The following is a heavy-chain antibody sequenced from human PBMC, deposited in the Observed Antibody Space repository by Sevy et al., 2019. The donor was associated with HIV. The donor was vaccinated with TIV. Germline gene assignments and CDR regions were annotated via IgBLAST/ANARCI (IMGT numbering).Heavy chain of an antibody. CDR1: GFTFSSYS. Sequence: GGSLRLSCAASGFTFSSYSMNWVRQAPGKGLEWVSYISSSSSTIYYADSVKGRFTISRDNAKNSLYLQMNSLRAEDTALYYCAKGYKLRYFDWLPIGFDYWGQGTLVTVSS. D-gene: IGHD3-9*01. CDR3: AKGYKLRYFDWLPIGFDY. CDR2: ISSSSSTI. J-gene: IGHJ4*02. V-gene: IGHV3-48*01.